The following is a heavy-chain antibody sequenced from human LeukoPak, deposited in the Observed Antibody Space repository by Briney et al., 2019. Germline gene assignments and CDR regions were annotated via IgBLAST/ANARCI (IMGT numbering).Heavy chain of an antibody. V-gene: IGHV4-4*09. D-gene: IGHD2/OR15-2a*01. CDR3: ARLGLYGDAFDI. J-gene: IGHJ3*02. CDR2: IYTSGST. CDR1: GGSISGYY. Sequence: SETLSLTCTVSGGSISGYYWSWIRQPPGKGLEWTGYIYTSGSTNYNPSLKSRVTISVVTSKNQFSLKLSSVTAADAAVYYCARLGLYGDAFDIWGQGTMVTVSS.